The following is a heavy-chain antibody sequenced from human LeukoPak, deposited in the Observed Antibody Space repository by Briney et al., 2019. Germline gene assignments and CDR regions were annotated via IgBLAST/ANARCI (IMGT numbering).Heavy chain of an antibody. D-gene: IGHD3-10*01. V-gene: IGHV3-20*04. Sequence: GGSLRLSCAASGFTLDDYGMSWVRQAPGKGLEWVSGINWNGGSTGYADSVKGRFTISRDNAKNSLYLQMNSLRAEDTALYYCARDWSFTMVRGEILFDYWGQGTLVTVSS. J-gene: IGHJ4*02. CDR2: INWNGGST. CDR3: ARDWSFTMVRGEILFDY. CDR1: GFTLDDYG.